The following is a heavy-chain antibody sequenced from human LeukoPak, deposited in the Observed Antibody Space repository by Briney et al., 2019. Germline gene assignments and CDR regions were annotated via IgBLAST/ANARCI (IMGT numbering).Heavy chain of an antibody. CDR2: IRYDGSNK. J-gene: IGHJ4*02. Sequence: GGSLRLSCAASGFTFSRYVMQWVRQAPGKGLEWVAFIRYDGSNKNYADSVKGRFTISRDNSKNTLYLQMNSLRAEDTAVYYCAKDQHYDYVWGSYRQKALDYWGQGTLVTVSS. D-gene: IGHD3-16*02. CDR3: AKDQHYDYVWGSYRQKALDY. CDR1: GFTFSRYV. V-gene: IGHV3-30*02.